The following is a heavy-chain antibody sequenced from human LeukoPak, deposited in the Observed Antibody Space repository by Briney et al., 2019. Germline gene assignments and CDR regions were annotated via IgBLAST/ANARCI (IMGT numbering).Heavy chain of an antibody. J-gene: IGHJ4*02. CDR3: ARSGYSSGWATVPFDY. D-gene: IGHD6-19*01. V-gene: IGHV4-4*07. Sequence: SETLSLTCTVSGGSISSYYWSWIRQPAGKGLEWIGRIYTSGSTNYNPSLKSRVTMSVDTSKNQFSLKLSSVTAADTAVYYCARSGYSSGWATVPFDYWGQGTLVTVSS. CDR2: IYTSGST. CDR1: GGSISSYY.